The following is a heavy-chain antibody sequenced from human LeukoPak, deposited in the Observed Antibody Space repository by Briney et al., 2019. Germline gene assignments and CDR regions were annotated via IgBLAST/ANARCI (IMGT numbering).Heavy chain of an antibody. J-gene: IGHJ4*02. CDR2: INWSGRST. CDR3: ARAYDSSGDYAGAFDY. V-gene: IGHV3-20*01. CDR1: GFTFSSYG. D-gene: IGHD3-22*01. Sequence: PGGSLRLSCAASGFTFSSYGMSWVRQAPGKGLEWVSGINWSGRSTGYADSVKGRFTISRDNAKNSLDLQMNSLRVEDTALYHCARAYDSSGDYAGAFDYWGQGTLVTVSS.